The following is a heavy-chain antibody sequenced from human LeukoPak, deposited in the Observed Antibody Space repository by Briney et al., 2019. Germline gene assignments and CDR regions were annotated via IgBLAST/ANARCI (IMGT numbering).Heavy chain of an antibody. CDR2: IYPADSNT. V-gene: IGHV5-51*01. J-gene: IGHJ3*01. Sequence: GESLKISCKGSGYSFISYWIGWVRQMPGKDLEWMGIIYPADSNTRYSPSFQGQVTISADKPISTAYLQWSSLKASDTAIYYCARQVSCYSCDAFDLWGQGTMVTVSS. CDR3: ARQVSCYSCDAFDL. CDR1: GYSFISYW. D-gene: IGHD2-15*01.